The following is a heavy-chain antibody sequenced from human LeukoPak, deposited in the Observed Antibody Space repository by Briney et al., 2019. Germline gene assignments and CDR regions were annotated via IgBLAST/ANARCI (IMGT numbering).Heavy chain of an antibody. CDR1: GGSISSSYY. V-gene: IGHV4-61*02. J-gene: IGHJ4*02. CDR2: IYTSGST. CDR3: QSHYYGSGSCYTARDY. Sequence: SETLSLTCTVSGGSISSSYYWSWIRQPAGKGLEWIGRIYTSGSTNYNPSLKSRVTISVDTSKNQFSLKLSSVTAADTAVYYCQSHYYGSGSCYTARDYWGQGTLVTVSS. D-gene: IGHD3-10*01.